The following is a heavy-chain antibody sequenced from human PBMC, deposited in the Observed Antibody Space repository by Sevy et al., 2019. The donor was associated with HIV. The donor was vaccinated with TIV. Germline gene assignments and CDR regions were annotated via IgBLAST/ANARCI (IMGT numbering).Heavy chain of an antibody. Sequence: SETLSLTCTVSGGSISSGGYYWSWIRQHPGKGLEWIGCIYYSGSTYYNPSLKSRISIFVDTSKKQFSLKLSSVTAADTAVYYCARGAVVVPAARRGLFDYWGQGTLVTVSS. J-gene: IGHJ4*02. CDR1: GGSISSGGYY. CDR3: ARGAVVVPAARRGLFDY. V-gene: IGHV4-31*03. D-gene: IGHD2-2*01. CDR2: IYYSGST.